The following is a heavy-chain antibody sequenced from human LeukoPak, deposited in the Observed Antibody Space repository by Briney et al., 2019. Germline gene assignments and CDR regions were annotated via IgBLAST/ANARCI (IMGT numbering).Heavy chain of an antibody. V-gene: IGHV3-74*01. CDR1: GFTFSSYW. CDR2: IGGDGTTT. Sequence: GGSLRLSCTASGFTFSSYWMHWVRHAPGKGLVWVSHIGGDGTTTGYADSVKGRFTISRDNAKNTLYLQMSSLRVEDTAVYYCASSIVVPGHYWGQGTLVTVSS. D-gene: IGHD6-19*01. J-gene: IGHJ4*02. CDR3: ASSIVVPGHY.